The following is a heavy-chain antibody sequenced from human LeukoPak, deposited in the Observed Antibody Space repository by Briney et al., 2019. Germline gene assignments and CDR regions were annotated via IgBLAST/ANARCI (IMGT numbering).Heavy chain of an antibody. D-gene: IGHD3-9*01. CDR3: AGAPHYDILTGYCYFDY. CDR1: GFTFSSYS. V-gene: IGHV3-21*01. CDR2: ISSSSSYI. J-gene: IGHJ4*02. Sequence: PGGSLRLSCAASGFTFSSYSMNWVRQAPGKGLEWVSSISSSSSYIYYADSVKGRFTISRDNAKNSLYLQMNSLRAEGTAVYYCAGAPHYDILTGYCYFDYWGQGTLVTVSS.